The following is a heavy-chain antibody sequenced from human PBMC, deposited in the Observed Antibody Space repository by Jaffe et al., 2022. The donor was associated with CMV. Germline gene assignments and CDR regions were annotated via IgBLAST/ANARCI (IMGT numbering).Heavy chain of an antibody. CDR3: ARQPYYDFWSGYPYYYYYYMDV. D-gene: IGHD3-3*01. Sequence: EVQLVESGGGLVQPGGSLRLSCAASGFTFSSYEMNWVRQAPGKGLEWVSYISSSGSTIYYADSVKGRFTISRDNAKNSLYLQMNSLRAEDTAVYYCARQPYYDFWSGYPYYYYYYMDVWGKGTTVTVSS. CDR2: ISSSGSTI. CDR1: GFTFSSYE. V-gene: IGHV3-48*03. J-gene: IGHJ6*03.